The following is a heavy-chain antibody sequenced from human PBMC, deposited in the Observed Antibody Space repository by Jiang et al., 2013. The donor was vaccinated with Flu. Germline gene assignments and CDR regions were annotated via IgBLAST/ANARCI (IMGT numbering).Heavy chain of an antibody. CDR2: ISSYSTYI. CDR3: ARGVSPAAVDFFDY. V-gene: IGHV3-21*01. J-gene: IGHJ4*02. Sequence: VQLLESGGGLVEPGGSLGLSCAASGFAFSSYIMHWVRQAPGKGLEWVSSISSYSTYIDHADSVKGRFTISRDNAKNSLYLQMNTLRVEDTAVYYCARGVSPAAVDFFDYWGQGTLVTVSS. CDR1: GFAFSSYI. D-gene: IGHD6-13*01.